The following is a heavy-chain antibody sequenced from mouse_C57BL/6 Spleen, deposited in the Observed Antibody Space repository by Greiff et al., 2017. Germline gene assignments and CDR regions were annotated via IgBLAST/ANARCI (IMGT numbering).Heavy chain of an antibody. D-gene: IGHD1-1*02. J-gene: IGHJ3*01. V-gene: IGHV10-1*01. CDR3: VRLNYAGGFAY. Sequence: EVQGVESGGGLVQPKGSLKLSCAASGFSFNTYAMNWVRQAPGKGLEWVARIRSKSNNYATYYADSVKDRFTISRDDSESMLYLQMNNLKTEDTAMYYCVRLNYAGGFAYWGQGTLVTVSA. CDR2: IRSKSNNYAT. CDR1: GFSFNTYA.